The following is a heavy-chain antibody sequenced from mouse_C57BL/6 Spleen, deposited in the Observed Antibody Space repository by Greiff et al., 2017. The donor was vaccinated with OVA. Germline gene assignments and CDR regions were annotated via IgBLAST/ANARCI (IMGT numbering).Heavy chain of an antibody. CDR1: GYTFTSYW. Sequence: QVHVKQSGAELAKPGASVKLSCKASGYTFTSYWMHWVKQRPGQGLEWIGYINPSSGYTKYNQKFKDKATLTADKSSSTAYMQLSSLTYEDSAVYYCARSGDGYYERRAMDYWGQGTSVTVSS. V-gene: IGHV1-7*01. CDR2: INPSSGYT. J-gene: IGHJ4*01. CDR3: ARSGDGYYERRAMDY. D-gene: IGHD2-3*01.